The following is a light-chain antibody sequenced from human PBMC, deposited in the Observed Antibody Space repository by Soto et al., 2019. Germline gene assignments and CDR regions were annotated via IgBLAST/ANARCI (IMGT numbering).Light chain of an antibody. V-gene: IGKV3D-20*02. CDR3: QQRSNWHPNA. J-gene: IGKJ5*01. CDR2: GAA. CDR1: QSVYSSC. Sequence: EIMLTQSPGTLSVSPGERATLSCRASQSVYSSCLAWYHQKPGQDPRLLMFGAATRATGIPARFSGSGSWTEFTLTINSMQSEDFAVSYCQQRSNWHPNAFGQGTRVEIK.